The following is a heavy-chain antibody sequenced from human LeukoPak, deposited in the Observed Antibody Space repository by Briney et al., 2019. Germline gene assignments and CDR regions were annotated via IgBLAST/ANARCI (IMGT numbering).Heavy chain of an antibody. V-gene: IGHV1-18*01. CDR3: ARGLITMVRGVMLPFDP. Sequence: SVKVSCKASGYTFTSYGISWVRQAPGQGLEWMGWISAYNGNTNYAQKLQGRVTMTRDTSTSTVYMELSSLRSEDTAVYYCARGLITMVRGVMLPFDPWGQGTLVTVSS. CDR2: ISAYNGNT. CDR1: GYTFTSYG. D-gene: IGHD3-10*01. J-gene: IGHJ5*02.